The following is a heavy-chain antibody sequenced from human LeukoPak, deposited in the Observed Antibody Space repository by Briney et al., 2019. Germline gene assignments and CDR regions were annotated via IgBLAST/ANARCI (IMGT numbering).Heavy chain of an antibody. CDR2: ISYDGSNK. CDR1: GFTFSSYA. J-gene: IGHJ4*02. Sequence: GGSLRLSCAASGFTFSSYAMHWVRQAPGKGLEWVAVISYDGSNKYYADSVKGRFTISRDNSKNTLYLQMNSLRAEDTAVYYCARVRPYSSSHYYFDYWGQGTLVTVSS. CDR3: ARVRPYSSSHYYFDY. D-gene: IGHD6-13*01. V-gene: IGHV3-30-3*01.